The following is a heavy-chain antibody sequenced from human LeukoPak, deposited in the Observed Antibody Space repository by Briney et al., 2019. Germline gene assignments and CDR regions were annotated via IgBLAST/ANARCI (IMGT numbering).Heavy chain of an antibody. CDR3: ARVSRCSGGWFDP. Sequence: GGSLRLSCAASGFTVSSNYMSWVRQAPGKGLEWVSVIYSGGSTYYADSVKGRFTISRDNSKNTLYLQMNSLRAEGTAVYYCARVSRCSGGWFDPWGQGTLVTVSS. J-gene: IGHJ5*02. CDR2: IYSGGST. V-gene: IGHV3-53*01. CDR1: GFTVSSNY. D-gene: IGHD3-10*02.